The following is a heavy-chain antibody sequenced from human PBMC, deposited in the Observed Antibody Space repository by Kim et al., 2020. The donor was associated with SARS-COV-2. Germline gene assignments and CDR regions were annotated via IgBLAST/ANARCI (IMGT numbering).Heavy chain of an antibody. Sequence: ASVKVSCKASGYTFTSYYMHWVRQAPGQGLEWMGIINPSGGSTSYAQKFQGRVTMTRDTSTSTVYMELSSLRSEDTAVYYCARGFVDSSGYYWWTFDYWGQGTLVTVSS. CDR2: INPSGGST. J-gene: IGHJ4*02. CDR3: ARGFVDSSGYYWWTFDY. D-gene: IGHD3-22*01. CDR1: GYTFTSYY. V-gene: IGHV1-46*01.